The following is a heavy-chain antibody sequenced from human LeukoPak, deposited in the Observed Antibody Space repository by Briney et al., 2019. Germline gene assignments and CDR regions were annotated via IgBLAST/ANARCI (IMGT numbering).Heavy chain of an antibody. CDR3: TRETSSRYFDY. CDR2: MNPNSGRT. V-gene: IGHV1-8*01. CDR1: GYTLTSYD. Sequence: ASVKVSCKASGYTLTSYDINWVRQATGQGLEWMGWMNPNSGRTSYAQNFQGRITITRNTSISTAYMELSSLRSEDTAVYYCTRETSSRYFDYWGQGTLVTVSS. J-gene: IGHJ4*02.